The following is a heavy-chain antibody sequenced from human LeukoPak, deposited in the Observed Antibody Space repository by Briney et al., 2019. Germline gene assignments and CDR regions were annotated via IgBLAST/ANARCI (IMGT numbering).Heavy chain of an antibody. D-gene: IGHD5-18*01. V-gene: IGHV4-4*07. CDR1: GGSISSYY. CDR3: ARGGYSYGPGGWFDP. CDR2: IYISGST. Sequence: SETLSPTCTVYGGSISSYYWSWIRQPAGKGLEWIGRIYISGSTNYNPSLKSRVTMSVDTSKNHFSLNLSSVTAADTAVYYCARGGYSYGPGGWFDPWGQGTLVTVSS. J-gene: IGHJ5*02.